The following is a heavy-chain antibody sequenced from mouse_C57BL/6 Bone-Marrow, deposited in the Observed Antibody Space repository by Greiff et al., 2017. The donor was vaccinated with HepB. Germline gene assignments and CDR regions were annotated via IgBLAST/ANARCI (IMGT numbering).Heavy chain of an antibody. J-gene: IGHJ3*01. CDR1: GFTFSLYG. Sequence: EVQLVESGGGLVQPGGSLKLSCAVSGFTFSLYGMSWVRPTPVKRLELVASINSNDGTTYYADTIKGRFTITRDNAKNTLFLQMSSLKSEDTAIYYCGRRALFVYWGQKTLVTVSA. CDR2: INSNDGTT. CDR3: GRRALFVY. D-gene: IGHD3-3*01. V-gene: IGHV5-6-3*01.